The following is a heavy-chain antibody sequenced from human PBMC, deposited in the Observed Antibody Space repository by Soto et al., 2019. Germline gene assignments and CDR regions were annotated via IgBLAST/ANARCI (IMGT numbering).Heavy chain of an antibody. CDR2: IWFDGSKE. CDR3: VRGLYGGTTYYFDY. D-gene: IGHD1-1*01. CDR1: GFTFSRYG. Sequence: EGSLRLSCEASGFTFSRYGMHWVRQPPGKGLEWVTIIWFDGSKEYYADSVKGRFIVSRDNSKNTLYLQMNSLRAEDTAVYYCVRGLYGGTTYYFDYWGQGALVTVSS. V-gene: IGHV3-33*01. J-gene: IGHJ4*02.